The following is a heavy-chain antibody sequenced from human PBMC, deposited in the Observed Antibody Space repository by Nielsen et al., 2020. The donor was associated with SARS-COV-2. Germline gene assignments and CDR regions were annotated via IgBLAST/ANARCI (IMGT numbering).Heavy chain of an antibody. D-gene: IGHD2-15*01. J-gene: IGHJ2*01. CDR2: ISWNSGSI. CDR1: GFTFDDYA. V-gene: IGHV3-9*01. CDR3: AGSYWYFDL. Sequence: SLRLSCAASGFTFDDYAMHWVRQAPGKGLEWVSGISWNSGSIGYADSVKGRFTISRDNAKNSLYLQMNSLRAEDTALYYCAGSYWYFDLWGRGTLVTVSS.